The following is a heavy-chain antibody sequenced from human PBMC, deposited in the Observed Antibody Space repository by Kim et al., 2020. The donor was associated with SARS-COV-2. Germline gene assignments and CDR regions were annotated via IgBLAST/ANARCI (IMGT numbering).Heavy chain of an antibody. CDR1: GGSFSGYY. CDR2: INHSGST. V-gene: IGHV4-34*01. D-gene: IGHD3-10*01. J-gene: IGHJ6*02. CDR3: ARDPLSDYGSGSYSIYGMDV. Sequence: SETLSLTCAVYGGSFSGYYWSWIRKPPGKGLEWIGEINHSGSTNYNPSLKSRVTISVDTSKNQFSLKLSSVTAADTAVYYCARDPLSDYGSGSYSIYGMDVWGQGTTVTVSS.